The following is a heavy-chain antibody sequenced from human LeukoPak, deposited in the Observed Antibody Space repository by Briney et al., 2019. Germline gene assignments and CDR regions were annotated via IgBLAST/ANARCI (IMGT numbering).Heavy chain of an antibody. CDR3: ARGRVVPAADYYYYGMDV. D-gene: IGHD2-2*01. CDR1: GGSFSGYY. Sequence: SVTLSLTCAVYGGSFSGYYWSWIRQTPGKGLEWIGEINHSGSTNYNPSLKSRVTISVDTSKNQFSLKLSFVTAADTAVYYCARGRVVPAADYYYYGMDVWGKGTTVTVSS. V-gene: IGHV4-34*01. CDR2: INHSGST. J-gene: IGHJ6*04.